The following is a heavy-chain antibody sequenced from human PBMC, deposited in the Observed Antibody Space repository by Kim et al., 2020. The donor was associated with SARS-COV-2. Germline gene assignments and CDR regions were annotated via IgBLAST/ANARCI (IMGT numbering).Heavy chain of an antibody. V-gene: IGHV3-23*01. Sequence: SVEARFTISRDNSKNTLYLKMNSLRAEDTAVYYCAKVGLSSGYDLNWFDPWGQGTLVTVSS. D-gene: IGHD5-12*01. CDR3: AKVGLSSGYDLNWFDP. J-gene: IGHJ5*02.